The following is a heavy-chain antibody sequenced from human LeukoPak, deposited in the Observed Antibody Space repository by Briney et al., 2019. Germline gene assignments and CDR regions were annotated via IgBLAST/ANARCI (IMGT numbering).Heavy chain of an antibody. Sequence: SETLSLTCTVSGGSISSGSYYWSWIRQPAGKGLEWIGRIYTSGNTNYNPSLKSRVTMSVDTSKNQFSLKLSSVTAADTAVYYCAREEHSSGWYLLDCWGQGTLVTVSS. J-gene: IGHJ4*02. CDR1: GGSISSGSYY. CDR2: IYTSGNT. V-gene: IGHV4-61*02. CDR3: AREEHSSGWYLLDC. D-gene: IGHD6-19*01.